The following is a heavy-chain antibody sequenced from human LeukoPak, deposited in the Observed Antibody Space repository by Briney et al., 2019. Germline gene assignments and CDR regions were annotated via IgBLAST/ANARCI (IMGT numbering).Heavy chain of an antibody. CDR3: ARVSWFPGTSYYYMDV. CDR1: GGSNSRSSNY. V-gene: IGHV4-39*07. D-gene: IGHD1-1*01. J-gene: IGHJ6*03. CDR2: IYYSGST. Sequence: SETLSLTCTVSGGSNSRSSNYWGWIRQPPGKGLEWIGSIYYSGSTYYNPSLKSRVTISVDTSKNQFSLKLSSVTAADTAVYYCARVSWFPGTSYYYMDVWGKGTTVTVSS.